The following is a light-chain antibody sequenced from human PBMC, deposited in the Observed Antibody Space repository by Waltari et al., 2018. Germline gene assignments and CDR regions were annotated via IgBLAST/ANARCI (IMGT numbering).Light chain of an antibody. CDR3: QQYDSSPSIYT. V-gene: IGKV3-20*01. CDR2: GTS. Sequence: IVFTQSPGTLSLSPGERATLSCRASQSVSSTFLAWYQQRPGQAPRLLIYGTSNRATGIPDRFSGSGSGTDFTLTISRLEPEDFAVYYCQQYDSSPSIYTFGPGTKVDVK. CDR1: QSVSSTF. J-gene: IGKJ3*01.